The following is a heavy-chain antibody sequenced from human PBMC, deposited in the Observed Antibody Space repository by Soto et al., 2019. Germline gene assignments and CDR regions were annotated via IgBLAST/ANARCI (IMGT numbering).Heavy chain of an antibody. D-gene: IGHD3-9*01. CDR2: ISWKSGSM. Sequence: EVQLVESGGDLVQPGRSLRLACTASGFKFDDYAMHWVRQAPGKGLEWVSGISWKSGSMNYADSVKGRFTISRDNPKNSLYLQMNSLRSEDTALYYCAKDIYDILTGYSRGDGLDLWGHGTMVTVSS. J-gene: IGHJ3*01. CDR1: GFKFDDYA. V-gene: IGHV3-9*01. CDR3: AKDIYDILTGYSRGDGLDL.